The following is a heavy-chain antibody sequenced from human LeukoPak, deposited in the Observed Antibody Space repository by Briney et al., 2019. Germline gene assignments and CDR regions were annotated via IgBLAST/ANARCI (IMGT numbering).Heavy chain of an antibody. Sequence: GGSLRLSCAASGFTFSNYWMTWVRQALGKGLEWVAHINQDGSKAYYMDSVKARFTVSRDNAENSVSLHMNSLRAEDTAVYYCVRDGGVDGYDLLDYWGQGSLVTVSS. D-gene: IGHD5-24*01. CDR3: VRDGGVDGYDLLDY. CDR1: GFTFSNYW. J-gene: IGHJ4*02. CDR2: INQDGSKA. V-gene: IGHV3-7*01.